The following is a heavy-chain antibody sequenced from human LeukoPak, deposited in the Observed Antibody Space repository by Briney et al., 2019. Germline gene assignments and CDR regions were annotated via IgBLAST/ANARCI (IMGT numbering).Heavy chain of an antibody. V-gene: IGHV5-51*01. CDR1: GYTFTDYW. J-gene: IGHJ5*02. D-gene: IGHD4/OR15-4a*01. Sequence: GESLKISCKGSGYTFTDYWIGWVRQMPGKGLEWMAVIYPGDSRTRYNPSFQGQVTISVDKSINTAYLKWSSLKASDAALYYCACRVLASTRFEPWGQGTLVTVSS. CDR3: ACRVLASTRFEP. CDR2: IYPGDSRT.